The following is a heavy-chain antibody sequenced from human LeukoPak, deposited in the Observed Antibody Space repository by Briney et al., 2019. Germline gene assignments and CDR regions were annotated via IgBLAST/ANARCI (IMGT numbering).Heavy chain of an antibody. CDR1: GGSISSGSYY. D-gene: IGHD3-3*01. CDR2: IYTSGST. CDR3: AREWRGPLDY. Sequence: SETLSLTCTVSGGSISSGSYYWSWIRQPAGKGLEWIGRIYTSGSTNYNPSLKSRVTISVDTSKNQFSLKLSSVTAADTAVYYCAREWRGPLDYWGQGSLVTVSS. V-gene: IGHV4-61*02. J-gene: IGHJ4*02.